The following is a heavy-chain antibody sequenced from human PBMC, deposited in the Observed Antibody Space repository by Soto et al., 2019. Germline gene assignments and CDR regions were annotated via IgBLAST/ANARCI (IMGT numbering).Heavy chain of an antibody. CDR2: ISWDGGST. J-gene: IGHJ6*02. CDR3: AKEGGARGVINYYYGMDV. CDR1: GFTFDDYA. Sequence: GGSLRLSCAASGFTFDDYAMHWVRQAPGKGLEWVSLISWDGGSTYYADSVKGRFTISRDNSKNSLYLQMNSLRAEDTALYYCAKEGGARGVINYYYGMDVWGQGTTVTVSS. V-gene: IGHV3-43D*03. D-gene: IGHD3-10*01.